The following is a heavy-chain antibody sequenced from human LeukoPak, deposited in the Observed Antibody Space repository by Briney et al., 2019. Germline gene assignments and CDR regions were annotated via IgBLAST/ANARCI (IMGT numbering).Heavy chain of an antibody. CDR3: ARFVPVRTHTNSPGFDY. J-gene: IGHJ4*02. CDR1: GDSMDTHY. V-gene: IGHV4-59*11. CDR2: ISYSGSF. D-gene: IGHD2-21*01. Sequence: SETLSLTCTVSGDSMDTHYWSWIRQTPGKGLDSIAYISYSGSFNYNPSLKSRVTTSIDTSKNQFSLVLTSVTAADTALYYCARFVPVRTHTNSPGFDYWGQGTLVTVSS.